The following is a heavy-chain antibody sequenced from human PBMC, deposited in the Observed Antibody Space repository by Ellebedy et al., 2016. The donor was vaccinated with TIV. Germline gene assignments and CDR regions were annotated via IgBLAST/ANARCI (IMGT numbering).Heavy chain of an antibody. CDR1: GGTFSNYA. V-gene: IGHV1-69*10. D-gene: IGHD2-15*01. J-gene: IGHJ4*02. CDR3: ARARGGCSGDGCYSDFDF. CDR2: IIPLLGIP. Sequence: AASVKVSCKASGGTFSNYAISWVRQAPGQGLEWMGVIIPLLGIPNYAQKFQGRVTITADKSTSTVYMELSSLRSEDTAVYHCARARGGCSGDGCYSDFDFWGQGTLVTVSS.